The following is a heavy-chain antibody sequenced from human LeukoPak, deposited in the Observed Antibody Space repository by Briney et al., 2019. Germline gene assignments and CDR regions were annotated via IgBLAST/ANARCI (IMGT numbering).Heavy chain of an antibody. V-gene: IGHV3-48*03. J-gene: IGHJ4*02. Sequence: GGSLRLSCAASGFTFSSYEMNWVRQAPGKGLQWVSYISSSGTTIYYADSVKGRFTISRDNVKNSLYLQMNSLRAEDTAVYYCARRYGGYGDYWGQGTLVTVSS. CDR1: GFTFSSYE. D-gene: IGHD5-12*01. CDR2: ISSSGTTI. CDR3: ARRYGGYGDY.